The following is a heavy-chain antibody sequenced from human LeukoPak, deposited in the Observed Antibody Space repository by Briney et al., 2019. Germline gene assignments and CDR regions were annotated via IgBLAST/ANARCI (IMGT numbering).Heavy chain of an antibody. Sequence: GGSLRLSCAASGFTFSRFWMSWVRQAPGKGLEWVANIKQDGSEKYYVDSVKGRFTISRDNAKNSLYLQMNSLRAEDTAVYYCARDRGYSCGYWGQGTLVTVSS. J-gene: IGHJ4*02. CDR1: GFTFSRFW. CDR3: ARDRGYSCGY. D-gene: IGHD5-18*01. CDR2: IKQDGSEK. V-gene: IGHV3-7*05.